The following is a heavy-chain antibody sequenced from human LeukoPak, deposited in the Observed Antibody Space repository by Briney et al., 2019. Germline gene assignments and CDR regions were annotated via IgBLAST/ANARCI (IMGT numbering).Heavy chain of an antibody. Sequence: SSETLSLTCTVSGGSINSVGYYWSWIRQHPEKGLEWIGYIYYSGSANYQPSLKSRVTISIDTSKNQFSLNLSSVTAADTAVYYCARDPRRSGYSGYEWGQGTMVTVSS. J-gene: IGHJ3*01. V-gene: IGHV4-31*03. D-gene: IGHD5-12*01. CDR2: IYYSGSA. CDR3: ARDPRRSGYSGYE. CDR1: GGSINSVGYY.